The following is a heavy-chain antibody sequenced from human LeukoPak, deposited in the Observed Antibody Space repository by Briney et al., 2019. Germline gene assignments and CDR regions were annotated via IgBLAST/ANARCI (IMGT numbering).Heavy chain of an antibody. CDR1: GGTFSSYA. CDR2: IIPILGIA. D-gene: IGHD2-21*02. J-gene: IGHJ4*02. CDR3: ARTRYCGGDCYSGFDY. Sequence: EASVKVSCTASGGTFSSYAISWVRQAPGQGLEWMGRIIPILGIANYAQKFQGRVTITADKSTSTAYMELSSLRSEDTAVYYCARTRYCGGDCYSGFDYWGQGTLVTVSS. V-gene: IGHV1-69*04.